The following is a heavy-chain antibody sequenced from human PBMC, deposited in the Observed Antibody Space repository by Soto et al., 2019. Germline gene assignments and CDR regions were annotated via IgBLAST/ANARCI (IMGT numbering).Heavy chain of an antibody. D-gene: IGHD2-15*01. J-gene: IGHJ4*02. Sequence: QVQLQQWGAGLLKPSETLSLTCAVNGGSFTGYYWSWVRQPPGKGLEWIGEIKDGGSTNYSPSLRRXXPXSXXTSTTQFSLKVTSVTAADTAVYYCARGQEGVVATHWDQGTLVTVSS. V-gene: IGHV4-34*01. CDR1: GGSFTGYY. CDR3: ARGQEGVVATH. CDR2: IKDGGST.